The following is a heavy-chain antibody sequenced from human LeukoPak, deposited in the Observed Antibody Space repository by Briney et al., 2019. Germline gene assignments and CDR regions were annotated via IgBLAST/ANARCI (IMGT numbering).Heavy chain of an antibody. J-gene: IGHJ4*02. CDR3: ARHKSIRLGVRRYERVFDY. CDR2: IYYSGST. Sequence: SETLSLTCTVSGGSISSYYWSWIRQPPGKGLEWIGYIYYSGSTNYNPSLKSRVTISVDTSKNQFSLKLSSVTAADTAVYYCARHKSIRLGVRRYERVFDYWGQGTLVTVSS. CDR1: GGSISSYY. D-gene: IGHD4-23*01. V-gene: IGHV4-59*08.